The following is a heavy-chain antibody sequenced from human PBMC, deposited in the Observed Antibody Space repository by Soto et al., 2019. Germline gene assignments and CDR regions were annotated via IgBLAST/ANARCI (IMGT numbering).Heavy chain of an antibody. CDR3: TTHVLGYCSGGSCLLRVDYFDY. CDR2: IKSKTDGGTT. V-gene: IGHV3-15*07. J-gene: IGHJ4*02. CDR1: GFTFSNAW. Sequence: GGSLRLSCAASGFTFSNAWMNWVRQAPGKGLEWVGRIKSKTDGGTTDYAAPVKGRFTISRDDSKNTLYLQMNSLKTEDTAVYYCTTHVLGYCSGGSCLLRVDYFDYWGQGTLVTVSS. D-gene: IGHD2-15*01.